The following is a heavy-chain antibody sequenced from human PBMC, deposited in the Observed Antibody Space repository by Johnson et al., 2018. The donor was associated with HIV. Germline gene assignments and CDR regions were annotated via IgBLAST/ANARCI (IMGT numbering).Heavy chain of an antibody. CDR1: GFIFSSYA. CDR2: ISWNSGSI. J-gene: IGHJ3*02. CDR3: AKDQEPAAINAFDI. V-gene: IGHV3-9*01. Sequence: QAGRSLRLFCAASGFIFSSYAMHWVRQAPGKGLEWVSGISWNSGSIGYADSVKGRFTISRDNAKNSLYLQMNSLRAEDTALYYCAKDQEPAAINAFDIWGQWTMVTVSS. D-gene: IGHD2-2*01.